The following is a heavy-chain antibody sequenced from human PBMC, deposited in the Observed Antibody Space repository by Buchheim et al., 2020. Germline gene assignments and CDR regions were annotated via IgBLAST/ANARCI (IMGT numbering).Heavy chain of an antibody. Sequence: EMQLLESGGGLVQPGGSLRISCVASGFTFNTSAMTWVRQAPGKGLEWVSAIRGSGFDTYYADSVTGRFTISRDNAKNSLYLQMNSLRAEDTAVYYCARDLGGGYARWGQGTL. CDR2: IRGSGFDT. D-gene: IGHD6-25*01. V-gene: IGHV3-23*01. CDR3: ARDLGGGYAR. CDR1: GFTFNTSA. J-gene: IGHJ4*02.